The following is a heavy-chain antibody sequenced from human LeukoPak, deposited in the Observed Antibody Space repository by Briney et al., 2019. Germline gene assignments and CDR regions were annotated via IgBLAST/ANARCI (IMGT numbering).Heavy chain of an antibody. CDR1: GGSIRSY. Sequence: PSETLSLTCTVSGGSIRSYWSWIRQPAGKGLEWIGRIYGSGSTDYNPSLKSRVTMSIDTSKNQFSLNLISVTAADTAVYYCARYSSSWSFYYYYYMDVWGKGTTATVSS. CDR3: ARYSSSWSFYYYYYMDV. CDR2: IYGSGST. D-gene: IGHD6-13*01. V-gene: IGHV4-4*07. J-gene: IGHJ6*03.